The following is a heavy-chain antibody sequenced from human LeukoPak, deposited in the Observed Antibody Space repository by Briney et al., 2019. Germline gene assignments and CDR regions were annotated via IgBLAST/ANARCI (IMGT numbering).Heavy chain of an antibody. Sequence: PGGSLRLSCAASGFTFSSNSMNWVRQAPGKGLEWVSSISSSSSYIYYADSVKGRFTISRDNAKNSLYLQMNSLRAEDTAVYYCIRGGGFLEAFDIWGQGTMVTVSS. V-gene: IGHV3-21*01. CDR1: GFTFSSNS. CDR2: ISSSSSYI. D-gene: IGHD2-21*01. J-gene: IGHJ3*02. CDR3: IRGGGFLEAFDI.